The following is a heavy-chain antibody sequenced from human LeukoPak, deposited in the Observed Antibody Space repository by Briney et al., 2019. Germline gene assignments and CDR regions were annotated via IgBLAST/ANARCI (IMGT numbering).Heavy chain of an antibody. J-gene: IGHJ5*02. CDR3: ARGGGRTGSTVSWFDP. CDR2: TYYRSNWYH. V-gene: IGHV6-1*01. D-gene: IGHD1-1*01. Sequence: PSQTLSLTCTISGDTVSSNSAAWHWIRQSPSRGLEWLGRTYYRSNWYHDYAASVKSRMTIKPDTPKNQFSLQMNSVTPEDTAVYYCARGGGRTGSTVSWFDPWGQGTLVTVSS. CDR1: GDTVSSNSAA.